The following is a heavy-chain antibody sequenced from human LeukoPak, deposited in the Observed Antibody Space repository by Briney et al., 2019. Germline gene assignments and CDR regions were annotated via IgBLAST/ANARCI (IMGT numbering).Heavy chain of an antibody. Sequence: GGSLRLSCAASGFTFSSYGMHWVRQAPGKGLEWVAVIWYDGSNKYYADSVKGRFTISRDNSKNTLYLQMNSLRAEDTAVYYCARGGTYYYMYYFDYWGQGTLVTVSS. CDR2: IWYDGSNK. V-gene: IGHV3-30*19. J-gene: IGHJ4*02. CDR3: ARGGTYYYMYYFDY. CDR1: GFTFSSYG. D-gene: IGHD3-10*01.